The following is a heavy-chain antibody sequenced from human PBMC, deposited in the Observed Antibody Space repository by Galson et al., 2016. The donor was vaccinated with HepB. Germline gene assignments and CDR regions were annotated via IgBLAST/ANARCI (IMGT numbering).Heavy chain of an antibody. D-gene: IGHD3-10*01. CDR2: IYPGDSDI. J-gene: IGHJ4*02. V-gene: IGHV5-51*01. Sequence: QSGAEVKKAGESLKISCKGSGYSFTTHWIGWVRQMPGKGLEWMGIIYPGDSDIRYRPSFQGHVTISVDKSISTVYLQWSSLKASDTAIYYCARSLGSGDYYIFDSWGQGTLVTVSS. CDR3: ARSLGSGDYYIFDS. CDR1: GYSFTTHW.